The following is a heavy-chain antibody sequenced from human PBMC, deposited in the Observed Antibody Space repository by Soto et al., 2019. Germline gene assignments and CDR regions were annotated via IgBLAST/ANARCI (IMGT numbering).Heavy chain of an antibody. CDR1: RFTFSSHA. Sequence: GGSLRLSCAASRFTFSSHAMHWVRQAPGKGLEGVAVILYDGSTQYYASSVKGRFTISRDNSKNMLYLQMNSLRAEDTAVYYCAKDTGSGLYYYYGLDVWGQGTTVTVSS. CDR2: ILYDGSTQ. J-gene: IGHJ6*02. D-gene: IGHD3-10*01. CDR3: AKDTGSGLYYYYGLDV. V-gene: IGHV3-30*18.